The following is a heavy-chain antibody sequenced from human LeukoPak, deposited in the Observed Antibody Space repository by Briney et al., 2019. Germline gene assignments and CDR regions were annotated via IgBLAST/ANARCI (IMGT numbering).Heavy chain of an antibody. D-gene: IGHD6-13*01. CDR2: ISYDGSNK. J-gene: IGHJ4*02. V-gene: IGHV3-30*18. CDR3: AKDEGPGIAAAGGY. CDR1: GFTFSSYG. Sequence: GGSLKLSCAASGFTFSSYGMHWVRQAPGKGLEWVAVISYDGSNKYYADSVKGRFTISRDNSKHALYLQMNSLRAEDTAVYYCAKDEGPGIAAAGGYWGQGTLVTVSS.